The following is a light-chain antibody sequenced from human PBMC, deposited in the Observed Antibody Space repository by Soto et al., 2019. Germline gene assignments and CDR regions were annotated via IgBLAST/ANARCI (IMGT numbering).Light chain of an antibody. CDR3: HHRGNGIT. CDR2: DAS. J-gene: IGKJ5*01. Sequence: EIVLTQSPATLSLSPGERATLSCRASQSLSSYLAWYQQKPGQAPRLLIYDASNRATGIPARFSGSGSGTDFTLTISSLEPEDFAVYYCHHRGNGITFGQGTRLEIK. CDR1: QSLSSY. V-gene: IGKV3-11*01.